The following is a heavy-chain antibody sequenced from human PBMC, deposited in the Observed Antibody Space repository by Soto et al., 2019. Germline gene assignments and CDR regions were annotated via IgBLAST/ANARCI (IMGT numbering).Heavy chain of an antibody. V-gene: IGHV3-15*07. CDR3: TPGPPLDYGSGSDSNYGMDV. J-gene: IGHJ6*02. D-gene: IGHD3-10*01. Sequence: ESGGGLVKPGGSPRLSCAASGFTFSNAWMNWVRQAPGKGLEWVGRIKSKTDGGTTDYAAPVKGRFTISRDDSKNTLNLQMNSLKPEDTAVYYGTPGPPLDYGSGSDSNYGMDVWGQGTTVTVSS. CDR1: GFTFSNAW. CDR2: IKSKTDGGTT.